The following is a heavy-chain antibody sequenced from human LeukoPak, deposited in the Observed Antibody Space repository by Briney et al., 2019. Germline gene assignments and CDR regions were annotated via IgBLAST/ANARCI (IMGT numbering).Heavy chain of an antibody. Sequence: PGGSLRLSCAASGFTFSNAWMSWVRQAPGKGLEWVGRIKSKTDGGTTDYAAPVKGRFTISRDDSKNTLYLQMNSLKTEDTAVYYCTTDFGSSGSFGFDPWGQGTLVTVSS. CDR2: IKSKTDGGTT. CDR3: TTDFGSSGSFGFDP. J-gene: IGHJ5*02. V-gene: IGHV3-15*01. CDR1: GFTFSNAW. D-gene: IGHD3-10*01.